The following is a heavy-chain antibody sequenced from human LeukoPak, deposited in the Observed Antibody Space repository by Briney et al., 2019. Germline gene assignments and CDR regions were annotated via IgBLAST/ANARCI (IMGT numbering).Heavy chain of an antibody. J-gene: IGHJ4*02. D-gene: IGHD5-24*01. CDR2: INHSGST. CDR3: ARVGGDGYNYFDY. V-gene: IGHV4-34*01. CDR1: GGSFIGYY. Sequence: SETLSLTCAVYGGSFIGYYWSWIRQPPGKGLEWIGEINHSGSTNYNPSLKSRVTISVDTTKNQFSLKLSSATAADTAVYYCARVGGDGYNYFDYWGQGTLVTVSS.